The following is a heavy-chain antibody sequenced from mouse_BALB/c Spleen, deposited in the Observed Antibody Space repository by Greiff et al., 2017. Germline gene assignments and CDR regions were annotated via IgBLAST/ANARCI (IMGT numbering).Heavy chain of an antibody. J-gene: IGHJ1*01. Sequence: EVKVVESGGGLVKPGGSLKLSCAASGFTFSSYTMSWVRQTPEKRLEWVATISSGGSYTYYPDSVKGRFTISRDNAKNTLYLQMSSLKSEDTAMYYCTGDYYGSSLWYFDVWGAGTTVTVSS. CDR2: ISSGGSYT. D-gene: IGHD1-1*01. V-gene: IGHV5-6-4*01. CDR1: GFTFSSYT. CDR3: TGDYYGSSLWYFDV.